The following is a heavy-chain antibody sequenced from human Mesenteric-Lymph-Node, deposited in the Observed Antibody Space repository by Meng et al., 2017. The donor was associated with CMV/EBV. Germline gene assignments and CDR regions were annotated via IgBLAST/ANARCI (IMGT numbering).Heavy chain of an antibody. V-gene: IGHV3-9*01. CDR1: GFTFDDYA. Sequence: GGSLRLSCVASGFTFDDYAMHWVRQAPGKGLEWVSGISWNTNAIDYADSVKGRFTISRDNSKKTLYLQMNSLRPEDTAVYYCAREPVGNKSYYFDYWGQGTLVTVSS. D-gene: IGHD1-26*01. CDR2: ISWNTNAI. J-gene: IGHJ4*02. CDR3: AREPVGNKSYYFDY.